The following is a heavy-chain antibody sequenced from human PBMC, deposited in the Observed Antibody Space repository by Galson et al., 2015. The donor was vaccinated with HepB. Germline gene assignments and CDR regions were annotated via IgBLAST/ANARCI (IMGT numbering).Heavy chain of an antibody. J-gene: IGHJ4*02. D-gene: IGHD3-22*01. V-gene: IGHV4-39*01. CDR3: ARRTLDSSGYSWFDY. CDR1: GGSISSSSYY. Sequence: SETLSLTCTVSGGSISSSSYYWGWIRQPPGKGLEWIGSIYYSGSTYYNPSLKSRVTISVDTSKNQFSLKLSSVTAADTAVYYCARRTLDSSGYSWFDYWGQGTLVTVSS. CDR2: IYYSGST.